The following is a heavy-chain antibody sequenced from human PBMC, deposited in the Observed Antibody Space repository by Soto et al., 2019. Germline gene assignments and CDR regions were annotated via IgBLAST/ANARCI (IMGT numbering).Heavy chain of an antibody. D-gene: IGHD3-22*01. Sequence: SETLSLTCTVSGGSISSSSYYWGWIRQPPGKGLEWIGSIYYSGSTYYNPSLKSRVTISVDTSKNQFSLKLSSVTAADTAVYYCARLRYYYDSSGYPDYYYGMDVWGQGTTVTV. CDR3: ARLRYYYDSSGYPDYYYGMDV. CDR1: GGSISSSSYY. CDR2: IYYSGST. V-gene: IGHV4-39*01. J-gene: IGHJ6*02.